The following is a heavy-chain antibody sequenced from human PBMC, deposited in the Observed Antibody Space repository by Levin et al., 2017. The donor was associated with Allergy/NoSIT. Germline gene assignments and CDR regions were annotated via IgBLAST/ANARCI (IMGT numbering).Heavy chain of an antibody. J-gene: IGHJ6*02. CDR1: GFTFSSYA. CDR3: AKSGSWHSRPYGYYYYYGMDG. Sequence: GESLKISCAASGFTFSSYAMSWVRQAPGKGLEWVSAISGSGGSTYYADSVKGRFTISRDNSKNTLYLQMNSLRAEDTAVYYCAKSGSWHSRPYGYYYYYGMDGWGQGTTVTVSS. CDR2: ISGSGGST. D-gene: IGHD6-13*01. V-gene: IGHV3-23*01.